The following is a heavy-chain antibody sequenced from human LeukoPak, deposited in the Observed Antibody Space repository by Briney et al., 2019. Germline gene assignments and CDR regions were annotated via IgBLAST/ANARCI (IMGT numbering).Heavy chain of an antibody. CDR2: IYYSGST. Sequence: KPSETLSLTCTVSGGSVSSGSYYWSWIRQPPGKGLEWIGYIYYSGSTNYNPSLKSRVTISVDTSKNQFSLKLSSVTAADTAVYYCARGGNILTGYQASGFDYWGQGTLVTVSS. V-gene: IGHV4-61*01. D-gene: IGHD3-9*01. CDR3: ARGGNILTGYQASGFDY. CDR1: GGSVSSGSYY. J-gene: IGHJ4*02.